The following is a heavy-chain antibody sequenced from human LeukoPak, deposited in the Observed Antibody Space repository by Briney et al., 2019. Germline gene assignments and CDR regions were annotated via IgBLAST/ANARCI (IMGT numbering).Heavy chain of an antibody. CDR1: GFTFSSYS. CDR3: ARGYYDSSGYYYYYYGMDV. D-gene: IGHD3-22*01. CDR2: ISSNSSYI. J-gene: IGHJ6*02. V-gene: IGHV3-21*01. Sequence: PGGSLRLSCAASGFTFSSYSMNWVRQAPGKGLEWVSSISSNSSYIYYADSVKGRFTISRDNAKNSLYLQMNSLRAEDTAVYYCARGYYDSSGYYYYYYGMDVWGQGTTVTVSS.